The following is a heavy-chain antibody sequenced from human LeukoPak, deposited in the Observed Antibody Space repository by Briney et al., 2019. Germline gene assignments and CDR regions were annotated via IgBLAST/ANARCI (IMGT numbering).Heavy chain of an antibody. CDR3: AKDIVTHGAPGYYYGMDV. D-gene: IGHD4-11*01. CDR1: GFTFDDYA. J-gene: IGHJ6*02. Sequence: GRSLRLSCAASGFTFDDYAMHWVRQAPGKGLEWVSGISWNSGSIGYADSVKGRFTISRDNAKNSLYLQMNSLRAEDTALYYCAKDIVTHGAPGYYYGMDVWGQGTTVTVSS. V-gene: IGHV3-9*01. CDR2: ISWNSGSI.